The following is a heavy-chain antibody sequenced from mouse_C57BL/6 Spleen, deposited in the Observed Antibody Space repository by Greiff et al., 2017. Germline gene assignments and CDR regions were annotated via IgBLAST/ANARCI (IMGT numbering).Heavy chain of an antibody. CDR2: IRNKANGYTT. CDR1: GFTFTDYY. Sequence: EVKLVESGGGLVQPGGSLSLSCAASGFTFTDYYMSWVRQPPGKALEWLGFIRNKANGYTTEYSASVKGRFTISRDNSQSILYLQMNALRAEDSATYYCARYNHYDGFVWGTGTTVTVSS. CDR3: ARYNHYDGFV. D-gene: IGHD1-2*01. J-gene: IGHJ1*03. V-gene: IGHV7-3*01.